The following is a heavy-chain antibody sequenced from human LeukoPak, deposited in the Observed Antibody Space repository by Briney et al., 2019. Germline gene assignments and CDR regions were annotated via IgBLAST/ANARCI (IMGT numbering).Heavy chain of an antibody. Sequence: GGSLRLSCAASGFTFSSYSMSWVRQAPGKGLEWVSSISSSSSYIYYADSVKGRFTISRDNAKNSLYLQMNSLRAEDTAVYYCARDSRTTVTTFDFDYWGQGTLVTVSS. CDR1: GFTFSSYS. CDR2: ISSSSSYI. CDR3: ARDSRTTVTTFDFDY. D-gene: IGHD4-17*01. V-gene: IGHV3-21*01. J-gene: IGHJ4*02.